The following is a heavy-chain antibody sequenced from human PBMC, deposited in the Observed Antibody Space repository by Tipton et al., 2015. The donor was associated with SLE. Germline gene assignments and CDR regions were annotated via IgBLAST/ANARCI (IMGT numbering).Heavy chain of an antibody. J-gene: IGHJ4*02. Sequence: TLSLTCSVSGGSIRSSSFYWGWIRQPPGKGLEWIGEINPSGRTNYNPSLKSRVTISLDTSKNQFSLKMSSVTAADTAVYYCARDTLGGLDYWGQGTLVTVSS. V-gene: IGHV4-39*07. D-gene: IGHD1-26*01. CDR3: ARDTLGGLDY. CDR1: GGSIRSSSFY. CDR2: INPSGRT.